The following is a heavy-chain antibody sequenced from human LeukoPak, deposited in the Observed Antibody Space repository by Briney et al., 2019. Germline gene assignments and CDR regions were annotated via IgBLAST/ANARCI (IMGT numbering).Heavy chain of an antibody. CDR2: ISYDGSDK. CDR3: ARGEVDDSSGYYYVDKPFDY. Sequence: GRSLRLSCAASGFTFSSYAMHWVRQAPGKGLEWVAVISYDGSDKYYADSVKGRFTIPRDNSKHALYLQMNSLRAEDTALYFCARGEVDDSSGYYYVDKPFDYWGQGTLVTVSS. V-gene: IGHV3-30*04. J-gene: IGHJ4*02. CDR1: GFTFSSYA. D-gene: IGHD3-22*01.